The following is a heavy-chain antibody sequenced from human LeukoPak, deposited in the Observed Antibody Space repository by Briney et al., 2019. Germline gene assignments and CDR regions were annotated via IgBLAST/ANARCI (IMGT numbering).Heavy chain of an antibody. CDR1: GYTFTRYY. CDR3: ARDRAPYYYDSSGPPYDMDV. Sequence: EASVKVSCKASGYTFTRYYIHWVRQAPGQGLEWMGIINPTGGSTSHARKFQGRVTMTRDTSTSTVYMELSSLRSEDTAVYYCARDRAPYYYDSSGPPYDMDVWGQGTTVTVSS. J-gene: IGHJ6*02. CDR2: INPTGGST. V-gene: IGHV1-46*01. D-gene: IGHD3-22*01.